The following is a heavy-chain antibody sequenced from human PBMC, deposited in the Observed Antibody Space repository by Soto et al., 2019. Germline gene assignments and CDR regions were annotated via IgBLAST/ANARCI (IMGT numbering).Heavy chain of an antibody. Sequence: VGSLRLSCASSVFTFSTYGIHCVRHSPGKWLEWVAVIWYDGSNKYYADSVKRRFTISRDNSKNTLYLQMNSLRAEGTAVYFCARALYSSSPFEYLGQGTLVTVSS. V-gene: IGHV3-33*01. CDR3: ARALYSSSPFEY. CDR1: VFTFSTYG. CDR2: IWYDGSNK. D-gene: IGHD6-6*01. J-gene: IGHJ4*02.